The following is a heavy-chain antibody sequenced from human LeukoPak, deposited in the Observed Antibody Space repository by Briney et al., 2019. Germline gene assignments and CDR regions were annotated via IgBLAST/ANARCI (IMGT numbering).Heavy chain of an antibody. Sequence: ASVKVSCKASGYTFTGYYMHWVRQAPGQGLEWMGWINPNSGGTNYAQKFQGRVTMTRDTSISTAYMELSRLRSDDAAVYYCGRAYSSSGYYYFGMDVWGQGTTVTVSS. CDR1: GYTFTGYY. CDR2: INPNSGGT. V-gene: IGHV1-2*02. CDR3: GRAYSSSGYYYFGMDV. J-gene: IGHJ6*02. D-gene: IGHD6-6*01.